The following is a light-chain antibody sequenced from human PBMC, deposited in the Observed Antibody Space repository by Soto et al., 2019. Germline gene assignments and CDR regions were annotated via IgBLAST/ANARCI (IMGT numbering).Light chain of an antibody. CDR1: QSIANY. CDR3: QQSYITPRT. Sequence: DIQMTQSPSSLSASVGDRVTITCRSSQSIANYLNWYQHKLGKAPKLLIYDASRLQSGVPSRFSGSGSGTDFTLTISSLQPDDFATYYCQQSYITPRTFGPGTKVDIK. V-gene: IGKV1-39*01. J-gene: IGKJ1*01. CDR2: DAS.